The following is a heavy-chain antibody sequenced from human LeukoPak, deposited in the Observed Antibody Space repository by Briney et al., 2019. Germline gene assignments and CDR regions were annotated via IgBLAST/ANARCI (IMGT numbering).Heavy chain of an antibody. Sequence: SETLSLTCTVSGDSVSSDYWSWIRQPPGKGLEWIAYISYSGNTNYNPSLKSRVTISVDTSRNQVSLKLKSVTAADTAAFYCARHNPKSLGNFDYWGRGTLVSVSS. J-gene: IGHJ4*02. CDR3: ARHNPKSLGNFDY. V-gene: IGHV4-59*08. CDR2: ISYSGNT. CDR1: GDSVSSDY. D-gene: IGHD1-14*01.